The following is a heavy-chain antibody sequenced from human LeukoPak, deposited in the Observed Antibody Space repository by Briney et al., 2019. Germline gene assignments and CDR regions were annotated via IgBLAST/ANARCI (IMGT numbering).Heavy chain of an antibody. V-gene: IGHV1-46*01. CDR1: GYTFTSYY. Sequence: GASVKVSCKASGYTFTSYYMHWVRQAPGQGLERMGIINPSGGSTSYAQKFQGRVTMTRDTSTSTVYMELSSLRSEDTAVYYCARDHVRKKVVVAATPHWFDPWGQGTLVTVSS. J-gene: IGHJ5*02. CDR2: INPSGGST. CDR3: ARDHVRKKVVVAATPHWFDP. D-gene: IGHD2-15*01.